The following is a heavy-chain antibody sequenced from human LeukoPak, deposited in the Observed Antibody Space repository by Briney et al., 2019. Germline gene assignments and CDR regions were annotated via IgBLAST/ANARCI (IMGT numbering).Heavy chain of an antibody. D-gene: IGHD3-22*01. Sequence: ASVKVSCKASGYTFTGYYLHWVRQAPGQGLEWMGCVNPNSGGTNYAQKFQGRVTMTRDTSISTAYMELSRLRSDDTAVYYCAREDSSGYYLRYYFDYWGQGTLVTVSS. CDR2: VNPNSGGT. CDR3: AREDSSGYYLRYYFDY. V-gene: IGHV1-2*02. J-gene: IGHJ4*02. CDR1: GYTFTGYY.